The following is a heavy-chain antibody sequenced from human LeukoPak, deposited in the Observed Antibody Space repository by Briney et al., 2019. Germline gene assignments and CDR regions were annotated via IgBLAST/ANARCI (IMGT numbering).Heavy chain of an antibody. J-gene: IGHJ3*02. V-gene: IGHV3-23*01. CDR1: GFTFSGYA. CDR3: PEDKHLRLVVTMGASDI. Sequence: GGSLRLSCAASGFTFSGYAMSWVRQAPGKGLEWVSAISGSGGSTYYADSVQGRFTISRENSKNRLFRQIDRLRPDATAVYYWPEDKHLRLVVTMGASDIWGPGTMVTGSS. CDR2: ISGSGGST. D-gene: IGHD3-16*02.